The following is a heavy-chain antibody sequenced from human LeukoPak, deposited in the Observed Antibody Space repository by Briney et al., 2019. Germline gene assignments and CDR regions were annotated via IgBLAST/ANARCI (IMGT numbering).Heavy chain of an antibody. D-gene: IGHD1-26*01. J-gene: IGHJ1*01. CDR3: AAYSGSYLGYFQH. CDR1: GDSISSYY. V-gene: IGHV4-59*01. CDR2: IYYSGST. Sequence: SETLSLTCTISGDSISSYYWSWIRQPPGKGLEWIGYIYYSGSTNYNPSLKSRVTISVDTSKNQFSLKLSSVTAADTAVYYCAAYSGSYLGYFQHWGQGTLVTVSS.